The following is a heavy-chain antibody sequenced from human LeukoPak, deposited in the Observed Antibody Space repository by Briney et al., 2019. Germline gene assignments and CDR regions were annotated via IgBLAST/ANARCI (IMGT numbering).Heavy chain of an antibody. CDR3: ARTSDYYGMDV. CDR2: IYYSGST. V-gene: IGHV4-59*01. Sequence: SETLSLTCTVSGGSISSYYWSWLRQPPGKGLEWIGYIYYSGSTNYNPSLKRRATISVDTSKNQFSLKLSSVTAADTAVYYCARTSDYYGMDVWGQGTTVTVSS. CDR1: GGSISSYY. J-gene: IGHJ6*02.